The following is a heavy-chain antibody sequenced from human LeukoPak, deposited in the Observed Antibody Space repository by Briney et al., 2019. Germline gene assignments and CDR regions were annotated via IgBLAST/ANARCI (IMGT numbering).Heavy chain of an antibody. J-gene: IGHJ4*02. D-gene: IGHD2-21*02. CDR1: GYPFTTYH. V-gene: IGHV1-46*01. Sequence: GASVKVSCKASGYPFTTYHVHWLRQAPGQGPEWMGIINPSGGSTSYAQKFQGRITMTRDTSMTIVYMELSTLRSEDAAVYYCARGPRGGDGLYYFDFWGQGTLVTVSS. CDR3: ARGPRGGDGLYYFDF. CDR2: INPSGGST.